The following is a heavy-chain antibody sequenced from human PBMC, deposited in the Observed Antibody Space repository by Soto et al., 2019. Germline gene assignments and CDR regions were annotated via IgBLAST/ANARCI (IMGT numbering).Heavy chain of an antibody. V-gene: IGHV1-2*04. CDR2: INPNSGGT. Sequence: ASVKVSGKASGYTFTGYYMHWVRQAPGQGLEWMGWINPNSGGTNYAQKFQGWVTMTRDTSISTAYMELSRLRSDDTAVYYCAATRAYYYDSSGPDAFDIWGQGTMVTVSS. J-gene: IGHJ3*02. CDR1: GYTFTGYY. D-gene: IGHD3-22*01. CDR3: AATRAYYYDSSGPDAFDI.